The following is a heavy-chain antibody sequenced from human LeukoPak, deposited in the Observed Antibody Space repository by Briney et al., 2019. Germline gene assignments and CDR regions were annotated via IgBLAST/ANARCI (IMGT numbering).Heavy chain of an antibody. CDR3: AKARNLVVVPAIDY. CDR1: GFTFSSYA. V-gene: IGHV3-23*01. Sequence: GGSLRFSCAASGFTFSSYAMTWVRQAPGKGLEWVSVMSGSGGSAYYADSVKGRFTISRDNSKNTLYLQMNSLRAEDTAVYYCAKARNLVVVPAIDYWGQGTLVTVSS. J-gene: IGHJ4*02. D-gene: IGHD2-2*01. CDR2: MSGSGGSA.